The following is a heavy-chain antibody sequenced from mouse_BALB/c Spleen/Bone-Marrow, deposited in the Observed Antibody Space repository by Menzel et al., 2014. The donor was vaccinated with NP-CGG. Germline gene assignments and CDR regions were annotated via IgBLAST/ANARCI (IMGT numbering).Heavy chain of an antibody. J-gene: IGHJ3*01. CDR1: GFTFSSYG. V-gene: IGHV5-6*02. CDR3: ALNWDSAY. D-gene: IGHD4-1*02. Sequence: EVKLVESGGDLVKPGGSLKLSCAASGFTFSSYGMSWVRQTPDKRLEWVATISNGGTYTYYPDSVKGRFTISRDNAKNTLYLQMSSLKSEDTAMYYCALNWDSAYWGQGTLVTVSA. CDR2: ISNGGTYT.